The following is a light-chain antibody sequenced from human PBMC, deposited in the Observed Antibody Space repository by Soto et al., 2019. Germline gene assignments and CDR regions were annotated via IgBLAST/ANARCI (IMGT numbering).Light chain of an antibody. J-gene: IGKJ4*01. CDR2: DAS. Sequence: EIVLTQSPATLSLSPGERATLSCRASQNVSSYLAWYQQKPGQAPRLLIYDASNRAIGIPARFSGSGSGTDFPLTSSSLPPEDFAVYFCQQRSNWPRLTFGGGTKVEI. CDR3: QQRSNWPRLT. V-gene: IGKV3-11*01. CDR1: QNVSSY.